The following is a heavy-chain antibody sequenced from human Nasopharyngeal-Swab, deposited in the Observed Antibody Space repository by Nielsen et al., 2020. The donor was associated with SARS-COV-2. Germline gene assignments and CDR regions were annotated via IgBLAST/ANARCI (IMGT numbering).Heavy chain of an antibody. D-gene: IGHD3-16*02. CDR2: INSDGSST. J-gene: IGHJ4*02. V-gene: IGHV3-74*01. CDR3: ASIGGLDY. Sequence: WIRQPPGKGLVWVSRINSDGSSTSYADSVKGRFTISRDNAKNTLYPQMNSLRAEDTAVYYCASIGGLDYWGQGTLVTVSS.